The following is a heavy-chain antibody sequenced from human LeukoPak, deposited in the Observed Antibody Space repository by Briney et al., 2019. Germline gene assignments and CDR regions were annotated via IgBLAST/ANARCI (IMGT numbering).Heavy chain of an antibody. V-gene: IGHV3-23*01. J-gene: IGHJ3*01. CDR3: ATCSGGSCYNALHL. CDR2: ISSSGDST. D-gene: IGHD2-15*01. Sequence: GGSLRLSCVATGFTFSSYGMSRVRQAPGKGLEWVSGISSSGDSTYYADSVRGRFTISRDSSKNTLYLQMNSLRAEDTAVYYCATCSGGSCYNALHLWGQGTMVTVSS. CDR1: GFTFSSYG.